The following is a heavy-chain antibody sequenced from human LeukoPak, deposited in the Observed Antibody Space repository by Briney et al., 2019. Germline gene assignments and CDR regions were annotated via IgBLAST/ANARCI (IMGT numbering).Heavy chain of an antibody. CDR1: GGTFSSYA. V-gene: IGHV1-69*05. CDR3: AHAHITIFGVVANWFDP. J-gene: IGHJ5*02. D-gene: IGHD3-3*01. Sequence: GSSVKVSCKASGGTFSSYAISWVRQAPGQGLEWMGRIIPIFGTANYAQKFQGRVTITTDESTSTAYMELSSLRPEDTAVYYCAHAHITIFGVVANWFDPWGQGTLVTVSS. CDR2: IIPIFGTA.